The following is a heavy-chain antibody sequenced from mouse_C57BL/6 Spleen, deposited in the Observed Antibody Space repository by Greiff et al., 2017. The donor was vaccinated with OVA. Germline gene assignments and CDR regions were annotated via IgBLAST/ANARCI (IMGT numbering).Heavy chain of an antibody. CDR3: ARDDYGNYGYFDV. CDR2: ISYDGSN. V-gene: IGHV3-6*01. CDR1: GYSITRGYY. Sequence: ESGPGLVKPSQSLSLTCSVTGYSITRGYYWNWIRQFPGNKLEWMGYISYDGSNNYNPSLKNRISITRNTSKNQFFLKLNSVTTEDTATYYCARDDYGNYGYFDVWGTGTTVTVSS. J-gene: IGHJ1*03. D-gene: IGHD2-1*01.